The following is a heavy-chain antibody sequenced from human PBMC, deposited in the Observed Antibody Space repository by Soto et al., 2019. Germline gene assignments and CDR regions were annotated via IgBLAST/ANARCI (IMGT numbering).Heavy chain of an antibody. CDR2: ITPKSRAT. CDR3: VRGHSTVCSKGVGSFFYTPEMAV. Sequence: APVKVSCKASAYSFTDYHIHGVRQAPGQGLEWLGRITPKSRATSTAQKFQGWVTMNRDRSISTVYMELSRLRSDETAVYFCVRGHSTVCSKGVGSFFYTPEMAVWVQGTAVTVSS. V-gene: IGHV1-2*04. J-gene: IGHJ6*02. D-gene: IGHD2-8*01. CDR1: AYSFTDYH.